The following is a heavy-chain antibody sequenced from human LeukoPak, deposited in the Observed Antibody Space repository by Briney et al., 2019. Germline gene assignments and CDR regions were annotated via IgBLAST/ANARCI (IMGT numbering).Heavy chain of an antibody. V-gene: IGHV4-39*01. CDR3: ARPYSGSYSFDY. D-gene: IGHD1-26*01. Sequence: SETLSLTCTVSGGPISSSSYYWGWIRQPPGKGLEWIGSIYYSGSTYYNPSLKSRVTISVDTSKNQFSLKLSSVTAADTAVYYCARPYSGSYSFDYWGQGTLVTVSS. CDR1: GGPISSSSYY. CDR2: IYYSGST. J-gene: IGHJ4*02.